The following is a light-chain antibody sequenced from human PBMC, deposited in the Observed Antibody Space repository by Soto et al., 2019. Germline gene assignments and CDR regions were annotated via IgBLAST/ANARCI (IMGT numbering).Light chain of an antibody. V-gene: IGKV1-33*01. J-gene: IGKJ2*01. CDR3: QKYDNLPL. Sequence: DIPMTQSPSSLSASVGDRVTITCQASQDISNYLNWYQQKPGKAPKLLIYDASNLETGFPSRFSGSGSGTDFTFTISSLQPEDIATYYCQKYDNLPLFGQGTKLEIK. CDR2: DAS. CDR1: QDISNY.